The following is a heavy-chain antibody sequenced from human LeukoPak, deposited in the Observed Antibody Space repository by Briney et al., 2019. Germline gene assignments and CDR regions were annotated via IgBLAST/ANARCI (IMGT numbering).Heavy chain of an antibody. V-gene: IGHV4-30-4*08. J-gene: IGHJ4*02. D-gene: IGHD6-6*01. Sequence: SETLSLTCTVSGGSISSYYWSWIRQPPGKGLEWIGYIYYSGSTYYNPSLKSRVTISVDTSKNQFSLKLSSVTAADTAVYYCARGDSSSSVPFDYWGQGTLVTVSS. CDR3: ARGDSSSSVPFDY. CDR2: IYYSGST. CDR1: GGSISSYY.